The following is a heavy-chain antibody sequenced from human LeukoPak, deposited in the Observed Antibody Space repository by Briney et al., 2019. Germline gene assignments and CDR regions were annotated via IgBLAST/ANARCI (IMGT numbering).Heavy chain of an antibody. CDR1: GGSFSGYY. CDR2: INHSGST. V-gene: IGHV4-34*01. CDR3: ARETFHAGYSYGYFDY. J-gene: IGHJ4*02. Sequence: SETLSLTCAVYGGSFSGYYWSWIRQPPGKGLEWIGEINHSGSTNYNPSLKSRVTISVDTSKNQFSLKLSSVTAADTAVYYCARETFHAGYSYGYFDYWGQGTLVTVSS. D-gene: IGHD5-18*01.